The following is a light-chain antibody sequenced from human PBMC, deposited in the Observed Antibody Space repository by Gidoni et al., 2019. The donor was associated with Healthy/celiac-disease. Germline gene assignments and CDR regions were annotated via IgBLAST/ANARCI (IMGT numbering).Light chain of an antibody. J-gene: IGLJ2*01. Sequence: SALTQPASVSWSPLHSITISCTGTSSDFGGYNYVSWYQQHPGKAHNLMIYDVSNRPSGVSNRFAGSKSGNTASLTISGLQAEDEADYYCSSYTSSSTVVFGGGTKLTVL. CDR3: SSYTSSSTVV. CDR1: SSDFGGYNY. CDR2: DVS. V-gene: IGLV2-14*03.